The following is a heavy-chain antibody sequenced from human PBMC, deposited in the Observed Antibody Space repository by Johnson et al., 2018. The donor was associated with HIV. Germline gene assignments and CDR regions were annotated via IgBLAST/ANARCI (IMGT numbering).Heavy chain of an antibody. V-gene: IGHV3-7*01. CDR1: GFTFSSYW. D-gene: IGHD3-22*01. CDR3: ARASPNYYDSSGYFPLDAFDI. CDR2: IRQDGSEK. J-gene: IGHJ3*02. Sequence: VQLVESGGGLVQPGGSLRLSCAASGFTFSSYWMSWVRQAPGKGLEWVANIRQDGSEKHYVDSVKGRFTISRDNAKNSLYLQINSLRAEDTAVYYCARASPNYYDSSGYFPLDAFDIWGQGTMVTVSS.